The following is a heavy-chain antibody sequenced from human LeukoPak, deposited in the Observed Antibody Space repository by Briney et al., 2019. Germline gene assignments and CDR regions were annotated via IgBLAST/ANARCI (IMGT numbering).Heavy chain of an antibody. CDR1: GASISSYY. CDR3: ARLSVVTALPYYLDY. J-gene: IGHJ4*02. Sequence: PSETLSLTCTVSGASISSYYWSWIRQPPGKGLEWIGYIYYSGSTNYNPSLKSRVTISVDTSKNQFSLKLSSVTAADTAVYYCARLSVVTALPYYLDYWGQGTLVTVSS. D-gene: IGHD2-21*02. V-gene: IGHV4-59*01. CDR2: IYYSGST.